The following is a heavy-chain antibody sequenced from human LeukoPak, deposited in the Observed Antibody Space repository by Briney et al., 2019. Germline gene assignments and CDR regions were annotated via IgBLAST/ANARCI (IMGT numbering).Heavy chain of an antibody. CDR3: AMTTVTTPDYAFDI. CDR1: GYSFTSYW. Sequence: GESLKISCKGSGYSFTSYWFGGVRQMPGKGLEGMGIIYPGDSDTRYSPSLQGQVTISADKSISSAYLHWSSLKASDTAMYYCAMTTVTTPDYAFDIWGQGTMVTVSS. J-gene: IGHJ3*02. CDR2: IYPGDSDT. D-gene: IGHD4-17*01. V-gene: IGHV5-51*01.